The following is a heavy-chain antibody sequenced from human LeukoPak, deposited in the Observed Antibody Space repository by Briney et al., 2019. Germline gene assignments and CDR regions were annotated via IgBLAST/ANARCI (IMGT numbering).Heavy chain of an antibody. Sequence: PSETLSLTCAVSGYSISSGYYWGWIRQPPGKGLEWIGTIYHDGSIYYNSSLRSRVTLSVDTSKNQFSLKLSSVTAADTAVYYCARRFGGVGYYFDFWGQGTLVTVSS. D-gene: IGHD3-10*01. CDR1: GYSISSGYY. CDR2: IYHDGSI. J-gene: IGHJ4*02. CDR3: ARRFGGVGYYFDF. V-gene: IGHV4-38-2*01.